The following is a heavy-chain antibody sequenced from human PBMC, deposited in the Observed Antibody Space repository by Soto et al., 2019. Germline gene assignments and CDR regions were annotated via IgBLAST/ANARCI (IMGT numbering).Heavy chain of an antibody. V-gene: IGHV3-74*01. CDR3: AREGEAWDFDS. D-gene: IGHD3-16*01. J-gene: IGHJ4*02. CDR1: GVTLTRYG. Sequence: EVHLVESGGGLVQPGGSLRLSCAASGVTLTRYGMHWVRQAPGKGLVWVSRITNDGSTASYADSVEGRFTISRDNAKSMLWLQMDSLRAEDTAVYYCAREGEAWDFDSWGQGTLVTVSS. CDR2: ITNDGSTA.